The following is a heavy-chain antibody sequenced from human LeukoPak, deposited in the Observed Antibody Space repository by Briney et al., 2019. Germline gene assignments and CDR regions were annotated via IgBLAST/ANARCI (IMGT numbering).Heavy chain of an antibody. CDR3: VKDEPGSALYD. Sequence: GGCLRLSCAASGFTFSNNYMSWVRQAPGKGLEWVSAINGGGDTTYYADSVKGRFTISRDNSKDTLYLQMSSLRDDDTAVYYCVKDEPGSALYDWGQGTLVTVSS. CDR1: GFTFSNNY. J-gene: IGHJ4*02. D-gene: IGHD6-19*01. CDR2: INGGGDTT. V-gene: IGHV3-23*01.